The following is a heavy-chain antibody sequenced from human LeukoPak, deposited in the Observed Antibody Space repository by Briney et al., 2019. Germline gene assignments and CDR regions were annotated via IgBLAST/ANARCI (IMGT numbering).Heavy chain of an antibody. V-gene: IGHV4-59*01. CDR1: GGSISTYY. CDR2: IYYSGST. D-gene: IGHD2-15*01. J-gene: IGHJ1*01. CDR3: ARDTGVVVGYFQH. Sequence: ASETLSLTCTVSGGSISTYYWSWIRQPPGKGLEWIGYIYYSGSTSYNPSLKSRITISVDTFKNQFSPKLSSVTAADTAVYYCARDTGVVVGYFQHWGQGTLVTVSS.